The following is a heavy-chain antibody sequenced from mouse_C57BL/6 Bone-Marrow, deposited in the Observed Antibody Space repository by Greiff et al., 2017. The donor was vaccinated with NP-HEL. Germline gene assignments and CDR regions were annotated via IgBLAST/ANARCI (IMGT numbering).Heavy chain of an antibody. V-gene: IGHV1-55*01. Sequence: VQLQQPGAELVKPGASVKMSCKASGYTFTSYWITWVKQRPGQGLEWIGDIYPGSGSTNYNEKFKSKATLTVDTSSSTAYRQLSSLTSADSAVYYCARHDYYGSSYDAMDYWGQGTSVTVSS. CDR3: ARHDYYGSSYDAMDY. D-gene: IGHD1-1*01. CDR1: GYTFTSYW. CDR2: IYPGSGST. J-gene: IGHJ4*01.